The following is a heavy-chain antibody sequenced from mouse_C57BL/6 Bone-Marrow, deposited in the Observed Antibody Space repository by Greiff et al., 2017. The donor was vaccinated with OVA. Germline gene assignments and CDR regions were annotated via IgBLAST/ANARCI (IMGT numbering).Heavy chain of an antibody. CDR1: GYAFSSSW. J-gene: IGHJ2*01. CDR2: IYPGDGDT. Sequence: QVQLKESGPELVKPGASVKISCKASGYAFSSSWMNWVKQRPGKGLEWIGRIYPGDGDTNYNGKFKGKATLTADKSSSTAYMQLSSLTSVDSAVYYCARETYYSNYKKTGDWGKGTTLTVAS. D-gene: IGHD2-5*01. CDR3: ARETYYSNYKKTGD. V-gene: IGHV1-82*01.